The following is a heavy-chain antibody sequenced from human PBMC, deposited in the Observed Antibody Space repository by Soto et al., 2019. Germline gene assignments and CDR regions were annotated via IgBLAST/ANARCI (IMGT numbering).Heavy chain of an antibody. V-gene: IGHV1-69*12. D-gene: IGHD6-13*01. CDR1: GGTFSNYA. CDR3: ASWLKDAGIGVNYYYGMDV. Sequence: QVQLVQSGAEVKKPGSSVKVSCKASGGTFSNYAFSWVRQAPGQGLEWLGGIMPIFGRADYAQKCRGRVTITADESTSTAHMEPSSLRCEDTDVYYCASWLKDAGIGVNYYYGMDVWGQGTTVTVSS. J-gene: IGHJ6*02. CDR2: IMPIFGRA.